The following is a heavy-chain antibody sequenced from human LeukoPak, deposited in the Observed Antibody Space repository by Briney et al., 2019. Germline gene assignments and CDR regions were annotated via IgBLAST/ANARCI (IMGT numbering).Heavy chain of an antibody. D-gene: IGHD3-10*01. Sequence: ASVKVSCKASGYTFTSYGISWVRQAPGQGLEWMGWISAYNGNTNYAQKLQGRVTMTRDRSTSTVYMELSSLRSEDTAVYYCARDSSGFGGYYYYTDVWGKGTTVTVSS. J-gene: IGHJ6*03. V-gene: IGHV1-18*01. CDR3: ARDSSGFGGYYYYTDV. CDR1: GYTFTSYG. CDR2: ISAYNGNT.